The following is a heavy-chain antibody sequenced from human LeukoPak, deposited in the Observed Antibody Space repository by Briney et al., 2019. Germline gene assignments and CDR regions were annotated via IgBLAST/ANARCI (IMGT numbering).Heavy chain of an antibody. V-gene: IGHV3-23*01. D-gene: IGHD5-24*01. CDR1: GLTFSNYA. CDR3: AREDGDAFDI. CDR2: ISDSGGST. J-gene: IGHJ3*02. Sequence: GGSLRLSCAASGLTFSNYAMSWVRQAPGKGLEWVSGISDSGGSTYYADSVKGRFIISRDNAKNSLYLQMNSLRVEDTAVYYSAREDGDAFDIWGQGTMVSVSS.